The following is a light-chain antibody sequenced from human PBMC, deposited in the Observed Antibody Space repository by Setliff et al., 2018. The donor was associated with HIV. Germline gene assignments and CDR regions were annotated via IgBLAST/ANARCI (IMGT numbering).Light chain of an antibody. J-gene: IGLJ1*01. CDR3: SSYTSSSTPLV. V-gene: IGLV2-14*01. CDR2: EVS. CDR1: TSDIGDYNY. Sequence: QSVLTQPPSASGSPGQSVTISCTGTTSDIGDYNYVSWYQQHPGKAPKLMIYEVSNRPSGVSNRFSGSKSGNTASLTISGLQAEDEADYYCSSYTSSSTPLVFGTGTKVTVL.